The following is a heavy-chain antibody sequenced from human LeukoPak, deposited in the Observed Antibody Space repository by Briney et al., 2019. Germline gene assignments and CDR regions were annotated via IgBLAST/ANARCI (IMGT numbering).Heavy chain of an antibody. CDR2: IYTSGST. CDR3: ARARYYYGSGSAHAFDI. CDR1: GGSISSGGYY. D-gene: IGHD3-10*01. Sequence: PSETLSLTCTVSGGSISSGGYYWSWIRQPAGKGLEWIGRIYTSGSTNYNPSLKSRVTMSVDTSKNQFSLKLSSVTAADTAVYYCARARYYYGSGSAHAFDIWGQGTMVTVSS. J-gene: IGHJ3*02. V-gene: IGHV4-61*02.